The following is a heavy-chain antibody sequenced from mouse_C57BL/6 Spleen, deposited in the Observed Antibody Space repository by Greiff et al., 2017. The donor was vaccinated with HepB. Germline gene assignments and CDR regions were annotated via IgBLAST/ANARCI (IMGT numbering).Heavy chain of an antibody. Sequence: VQLQQSGAELVRPGTSVKVSCKASGYAFTNYLIEWVKQRPGQGLEWIGVINPGSGGTNYNEKFKGKATLTADKSSSTAYMQLSSLTSEDSAVYFCARSYYSNYPFAYWGQGTLVTVSA. CDR1: GYAFTNYL. J-gene: IGHJ3*01. CDR3: ARSYYSNYPFAY. CDR2: INPGSGGT. D-gene: IGHD2-5*01. V-gene: IGHV1-54*01.